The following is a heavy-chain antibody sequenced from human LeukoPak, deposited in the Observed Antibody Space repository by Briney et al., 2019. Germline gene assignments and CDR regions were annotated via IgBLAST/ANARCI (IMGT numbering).Heavy chain of an antibody. CDR1: VYTFTIYD. V-gene: IGHV1-8*03. D-gene: IGHD1-7*01. CDR2: MNPNSGNT. CDR3: ARVKSGTMRVDY. Sequence: ASVTVSCKASVYTFTIYDINWVGQATGQGLEWMGWMNPNSGNTGYAQKFQGRVTITRNTSISTAYMELSSLRSEDTAVYYCARVKSGTMRVDYWGQGTLVTVSS. J-gene: IGHJ4*02.